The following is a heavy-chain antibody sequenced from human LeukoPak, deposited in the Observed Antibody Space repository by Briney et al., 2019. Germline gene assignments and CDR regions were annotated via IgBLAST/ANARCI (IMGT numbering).Heavy chain of an antibody. Sequence: GGSLRLSCAASGFTFSSYAMHWVRQAPGKGLEWVAVISYDGSNKYYADSVKGRFTISRDNSKNTLYLQMNSLRAEDTAVYYCARRAGGGRVWFDPWGQGTLVTVSS. D-gene: IGHD2-15*01. CDR2: ISYDGSNK. CDR1: GFTFSSYA. V-gene: IGHV3-30-3*01. J-gene: IGHJ5*02. CDR3: ARRAGGGRVWFDP.